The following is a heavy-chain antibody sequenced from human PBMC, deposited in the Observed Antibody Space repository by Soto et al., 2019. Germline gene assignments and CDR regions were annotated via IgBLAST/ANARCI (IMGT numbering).Heavy chain of an antibody. CDR2: INPSGGST. J-gene: IGHJ5*02. CDR3: ARDGYPHYYDSSGYHGFDP. CDR1: GYTFTSYD. D-gene: IGHD3-22*01. Sequence: QVQLVQSGAEVKKPGASVKVSCKASGYTFTSYDMHWVRQAPGQGLEWMGIINPSGGSTSYAQKFQCRVTMTRDTSTSTVYMELSSLRSDDTAVYYCARDGYPHYYDSSGYHGFDPWGQGTLVTVSS. V-gene: IGHV1-46*01.